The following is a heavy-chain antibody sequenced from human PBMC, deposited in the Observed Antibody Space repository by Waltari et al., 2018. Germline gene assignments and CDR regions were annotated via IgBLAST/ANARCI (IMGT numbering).Heavy chain of an antibody. D-gene: IGHD3-22*01. CDR2: ISGYNGNT. CDR3: ARARYYYDPGAFEI. Sequence: QVQVLQSGAEVKKPGASVKVSCKASGYTFSNYGITWVRQAPGQGLEWMGWISGYNGNTKYEQKVQDRVTMTTETSTGTAYLDLRSLRSDDTAVYYCARARYYYDPGAFEIWGQGTTVVVSS. CDR1: GYTFSNYG. V-gene: IGHV1-18*01. J-gene: IGHJ3*02.